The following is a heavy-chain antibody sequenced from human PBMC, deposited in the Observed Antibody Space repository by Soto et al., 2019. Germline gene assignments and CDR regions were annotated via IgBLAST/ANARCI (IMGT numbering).Heavy chain of an antibody. CDR1: GFTFSSYS. V-gene: IGHV3-21*01. Sequence: PGGSLRLSCAASGFTFSSYSMNWVRQAPGKGLEWVSSISSSSSYIYYADSVKGRFTISRDNAKNSLYLQMNSLRAEDTAVYYCARGRGLRERRDSSGYYYRQYYFDYWGQGTLVTVSS. J-gene: IGHJ4*02. CDR3: ARGRGLRERRDSSGYYYRQYYFDY. CDR2: ISSSSSYI. D-gene: IGHD3-22*01.